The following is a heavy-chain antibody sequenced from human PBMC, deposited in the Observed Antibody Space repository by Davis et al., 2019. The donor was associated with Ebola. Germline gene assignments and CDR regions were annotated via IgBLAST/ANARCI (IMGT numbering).Heavy chain of an antibody. CDR3: ARDLNTYYYDSSGSKGY. J-gene: IGHJ4*02. CDR2: ISSSSSTI. D-gene: IGHD3-22*01. V-gene: IGHV3-11*04. Sequence: PGGSLRLSCAASGFTFSDYYMSWIRQAPGKGLEWVSYISSSSSTIYYADSVKGRFTISRDNAKNSLYLQMNSLRDEDTAAYYCARDLNTYYYDSSGSKGYWGQGTLVTVSS. CDR1: GFTFSDYY.